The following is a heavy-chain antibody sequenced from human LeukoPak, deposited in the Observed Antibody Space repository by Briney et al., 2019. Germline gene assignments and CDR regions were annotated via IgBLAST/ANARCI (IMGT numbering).Heavy chain of an antibody. J-gene: IGHJ4*02. Sequence: PGGSLILSCAASGFTFTSYGMHWVRQAPGKGLEWVALITYDGYYKYYSDSVKGRFTISSDTSKNTLYLQMNSLRAEDTAVYYCAKRDYDILTGYYHAYWGQGTLLTVSS. D-gene: IGHD3-9*01. V-gene: IGHV3-30*18. CDR3: AKRDYDILTGYYHAY. CDR2: ITYDGYYK. CDR1: GFTFTSYG.